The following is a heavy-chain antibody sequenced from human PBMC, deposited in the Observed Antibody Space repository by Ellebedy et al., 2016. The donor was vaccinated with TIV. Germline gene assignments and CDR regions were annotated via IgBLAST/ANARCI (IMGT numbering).Heavy chain of an antibody. CDR2: INPSGSST. V-gene: IGHV1-46*01. J-gene: IGHJ4*02. D-gene: IGHD2-15*01. CDR1: GYTFTGYY. CDR3: ASIGDHLPVAVDY. Sequence: ASVKVSXXASGYTFTGYYMHWVRQAPGHGLEWMGVINPSGSSTTYAERFQGRVTITRDTSTSAVYMDLSRLRSEDTAVYYCASIGDHLPVAVDYWGQGTLVTVSS.